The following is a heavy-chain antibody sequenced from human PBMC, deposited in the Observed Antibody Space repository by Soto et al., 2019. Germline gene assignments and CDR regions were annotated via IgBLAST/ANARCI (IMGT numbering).Heavy chain of an antibody. CDR1: GGCVISGEYY. J-gene: IGHJ5*02. CDR3: ARIKVHTYMIYWLDT. V-gene: IGHV4-61*08. Sequence: SWTXSLTCTFSGGCVISGEYYLSWIRQPPGKVLEWIGYIYYSGNTNYNPSLKSRVIISLDTSKNLFSLKLTSVTAADTAVYYCARIKVHTYMIYWLDTWGQGTLV. D-gene: IGHD3-16*01. CDR2: IYYSGNT.